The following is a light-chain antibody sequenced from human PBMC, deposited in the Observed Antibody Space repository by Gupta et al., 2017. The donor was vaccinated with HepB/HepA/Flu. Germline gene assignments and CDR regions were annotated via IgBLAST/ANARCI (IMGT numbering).Light chain of an antibody. V-gene: IGLV2-11*01. Sequence: QSALPQPRSVSGSPGQSVTISCTGTSSDVGGYDYVTWYQQHPGKAPKVMIYDVRKRPSGVPDRFSGSKSGNTASLPISGLQAEDEADYYCFSYAGSYTWLFGGGTKLTVL. CDR1: SSDVGGYDY. CDR3: FSYAGSYTWL. J-gene: IGLJ3*02. CDR2: DVR.